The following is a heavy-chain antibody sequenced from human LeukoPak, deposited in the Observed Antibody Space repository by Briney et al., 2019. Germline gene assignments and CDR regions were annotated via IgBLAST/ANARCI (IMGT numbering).Heavy chain of an antibody. Sequence: GGSLRLSCVASGFTFSSYNINWIRQAPGEGLEWVSSINSRGDYVNYADPVKGRFTISRVNARNSVYLQMNSLRVEDTAVCYCVRGAFRWAADYWGQGTLVTVSS. D-gene: IGHD1-26*01. V-gene: IGHV3-21*01. CDR1: GFTFSSYN. CDR2: INSRGDYV. J-gene: IGHJ4*02. CDR3: VRGAFRWAADY.